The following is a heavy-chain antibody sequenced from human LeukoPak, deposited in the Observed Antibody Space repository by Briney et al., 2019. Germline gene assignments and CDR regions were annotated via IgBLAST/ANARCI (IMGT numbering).Heavy chain of an antibody. CDR3: ARVFDSPTTDGDFTYYFDY. J-gene: IGHJ4*02. Sequence: PSETLSLTCTVSGGSISSYYWSWIRQPPGKGLEWIGYIYYSGTTTYNPSLKSRVTISVDTSKNQFSLKLSSVTAADTAVYYCARVFDSPTTDGDFTYYFDYWGQGTLVTVSS. D-gene: IGHD4-17*01. CDR1: GGSISSYY. CDR2: IYYSGTT. V-gene: IGHV4-59*01.